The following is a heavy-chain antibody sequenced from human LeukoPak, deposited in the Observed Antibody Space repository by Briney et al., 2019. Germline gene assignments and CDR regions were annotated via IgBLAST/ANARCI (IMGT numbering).Heavy chain of an antibody. CDR3: ARDRGYYDSSGTADY. D-gene: IGHD3-22*01. J-gene: IGHJ4*02. CDR2: ISYDGSNK. V-gene: IGHV3-30-3*01. Sequence: GGSLRLSCAASGFTFSSYAMHWVRQAPGKGLEWVAVISYDGSNKYYADSVKGRFTISRDNSKNTLYLQMNSLRAEDTAVYYCARDRGYYDSSGTADYWDQGTLVTVSS. CDR1: GFTFSSYA.